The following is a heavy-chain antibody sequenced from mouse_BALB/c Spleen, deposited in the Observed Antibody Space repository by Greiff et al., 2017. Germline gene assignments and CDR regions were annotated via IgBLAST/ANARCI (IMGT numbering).Heavy chain of an antibody. Sequence: QVQLQQSGAELMKPGASVKISCKATGYTFSSYWIEWVKQRPGHGLEWIGEILPGSGSTNYNEKFKGKATFTADTSSNTAYMQLSSLTSEDAAVYYGARSTMITTASWFAYWGQGTLVTVSA. D-gene: IGHD2-4*01. CDR1: GYTFSSYW. CDR2: ILPGSGST. CDR3: ARSTMITTASWFAY. V-gene: IGHV1-9*01. J-gene: IGHJ3*01.